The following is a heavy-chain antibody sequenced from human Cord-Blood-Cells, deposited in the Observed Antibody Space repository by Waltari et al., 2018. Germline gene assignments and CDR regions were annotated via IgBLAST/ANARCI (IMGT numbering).Heavy chain of an antibody. CDR1: GGSFSGYY. CDR2: INHSGRT. Sequence: QVQLQQWGAGLLKPSETLSLTCAVYGGSFSGYYWSGIRQPPGKGLEWIGEINHSGRTNDNPALKSRFTISVDTSKNQFSLKLSSVTAADTAVYYCASTLYDSSGYYYDYWGQGTLVTVSS. V-gene: IGHV4-34*01. D-gene: IGHD3-22*01. J-gene: IGHJ4*02. CDR3: ASTLYDSSGYYYDY.